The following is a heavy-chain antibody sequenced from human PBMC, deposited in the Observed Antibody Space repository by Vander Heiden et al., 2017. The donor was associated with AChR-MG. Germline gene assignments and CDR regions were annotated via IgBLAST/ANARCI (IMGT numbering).Heavy chain of an antibody. D-gene: IGHD2-15*01. V-gene: IGHV3-23*01. CDR3: AKGSIRPCSGGTCYAYYFDY. J-gene: IGHJ4*02. CDR1: GFTFSSYA. Sequence: EVQLLESGGGSVQPGGSLRLSCAASGFTFSSYAMSGVRQAPGKGLEWVSAISGNGGSTYYADSVKGRFTFSRDNSKNTLYLQMNSLRAEDTAVYYCAKGSIRPCSGGTCYAYYFDYWGQGTLVTVSS. CDR2: ISGNGGST.